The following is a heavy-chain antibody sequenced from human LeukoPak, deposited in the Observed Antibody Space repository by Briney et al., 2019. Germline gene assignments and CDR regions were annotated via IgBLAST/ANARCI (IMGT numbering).Heavy chain of an antibody. CDR3: AAVVRDYGWFGTGENNWFDP. V-gene: IGHV4-39*07. D-gene: IGHD3-10*01. J-gene: IGHJ5*02. Sequence: SETLSLTCSVSGGSISSSSNYWGWIRQPPGKGLEWIGSIYNGGSTYYNPSLKSRVTISVDTSKNQFSLKLSSVTAADTAVYYCAAVVRDYGWFGTGENNWFDPWGQGTLVTVSS. CDR1: GGSISSSSNY. CDR2: IYNGGST.